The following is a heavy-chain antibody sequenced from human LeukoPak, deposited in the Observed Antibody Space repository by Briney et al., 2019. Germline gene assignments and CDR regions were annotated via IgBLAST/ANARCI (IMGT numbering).Heavy chain of an antibody. CDR2: INHSGST. CDR3: ARGDSSGYYLANTPPYYYGMDV. V-gene: IGHV4-34*01. D-gene: IGHD3-22*01. CDR1: GGSFSGYY. J-gene: IGHJ6*02. Sequence: PSETLSLTCAVYGGSFSGYYWSWIRQPPGKGLEWIGEINHSGSTNYNPSLKSRVTISVDTSKNQFSLKLSSVTAADTAVYYCARGDSSGYYLANTPPYYYGMDVWGQGTTVTVSS.